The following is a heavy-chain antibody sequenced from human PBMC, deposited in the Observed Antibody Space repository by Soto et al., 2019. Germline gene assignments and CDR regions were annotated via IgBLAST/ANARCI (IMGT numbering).Heavy chain of an antibody. CDR2: ISAYNGNT. J-gene: IGHJ4*02. CDR3: GRGRLDITVTTVDY. CDR1: GYTFTSYG. Sequence: GASVKVSCKASGYTFTSYGISWVRQAPAQGLEWMGWISAYNGNTNYAQKLQGRVTMTTDTSTNTAYMELRSLRSDDTAVYYCGRGRLDITVTTVDYWGQGTLVTVTS. D-gene: IGHD4-4*01. V-gene: IGHV1-18*01.